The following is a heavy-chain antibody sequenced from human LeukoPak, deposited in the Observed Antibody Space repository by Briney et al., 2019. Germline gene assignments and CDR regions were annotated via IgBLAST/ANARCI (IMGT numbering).Heavy chain of an antibody. J-gene: IGHJ4*02. D-gene: IGHD3-16*02. Sequence: PGRSLRLSCAASGFTFDDYAMHWVRQAPGKGLEWVSGISWNSGSIGYADSVKGRFTISRDNAKNSLYLQMNSLRAGDTAVYYCARSDYVWGSYRYMGVDYWGQGTLVTVSS. CDR1: GFTFDDYA. V-gene: IGHV3-9*01. CDR3: ARSDYVWGSYRYMGVDY. CDR2: ISWNSGSI.